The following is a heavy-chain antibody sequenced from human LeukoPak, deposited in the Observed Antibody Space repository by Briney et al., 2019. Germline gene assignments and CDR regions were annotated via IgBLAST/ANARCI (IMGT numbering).Heavy chain of an antibody. V-gene: IGHV4-31*03. Sequence: PSQTLSLTCTVSGGSISSGGYYWSWIRQHPGKGLEWIGYIYYSGSTYYNPSLKSRVTISVDTSKNQFFLKLSSVTAADTAVYYCARESRSITIFGVVSYYFDYWGQGTLVTVSS. D-gene: IGHD3-3*01. CDR3: ARESRSITIFGVVSYYFDY. CDR2: IYYSGST. J-gene: IGHJ4*02. CDR1: GGSISSGGYY.